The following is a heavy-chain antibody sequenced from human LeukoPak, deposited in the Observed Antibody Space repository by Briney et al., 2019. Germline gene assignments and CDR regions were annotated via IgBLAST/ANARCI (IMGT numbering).Heavy chain of an antibody. D-gene: IGHD3-10*01. V-gene: IGHV3-33*08. CDR3: ARDGSGSYYISNWFDP. CDR1: GFTFSSYA. Sequence: PGGSLRLSCAASGFTFSSYAMSWVRQAPGKGLEWVAVIWYDGSNKYYADSVKGRFTISRDNSKNTLYLQMNSLRAEDTAVYYCARDGSGSYYISNWFDPWGQGTLVTVSS. J-gene: IGHJ5*02. CDR2: IWYDGSNK.